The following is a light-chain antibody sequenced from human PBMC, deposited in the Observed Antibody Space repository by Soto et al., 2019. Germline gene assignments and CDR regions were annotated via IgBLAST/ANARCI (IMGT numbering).Light chain of an antibody. V-gene: IGKV1-5*03. CDR1: QTISSW. CDR3: QQANSFPIT. CDR2: KAS. Sequence: IHMTHSPSTLSGSVGDRFTITFRASQTISSWLAWYQQKPGKAPKLLIYKASSLESGVPSRFSGSESGTDFTLTISSLQPEDCAIYFCQQANSFPITFGQGTRLENK. J-gene: IGKJ5*01.